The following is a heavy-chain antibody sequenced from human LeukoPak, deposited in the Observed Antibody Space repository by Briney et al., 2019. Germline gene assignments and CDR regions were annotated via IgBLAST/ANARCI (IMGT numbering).Heavy chain of an antibody. D-gene: IGHD1-1*01. CDR2: IGHSGNT. CDR1: GGSFSGYY. CDR3: ARFGSSTWYKGAFDI. J-gene: IGHJ3*02. Sequence: SETLSLTCAVYGGSFSGYYWSWIRQPPGKGLEWIGEIGHSGNTKYNPSLKSRVTISVDTSKTQFSLNLTSVTAADTAVYYCARFGSSTWYKGAFDIWGQGTMVTVAS. V-gene: IGHV4-34*01.